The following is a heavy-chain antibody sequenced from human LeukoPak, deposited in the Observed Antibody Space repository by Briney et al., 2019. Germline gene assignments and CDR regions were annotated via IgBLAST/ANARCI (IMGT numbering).Heavy chain of an antibody. V-gene: IGHV3-30-3*01. CDR3: ARAPTLWDVTVVTPGTFDY. Sequence: PGGSLRLSCAASGFTFSSYAMHWVRQAPGKGLEWVAVISYDGSNKYYADSVKGRFTISRDNSKNTLYLQMNSLRAEDTAVYYCARAPTLWDVTVVTPGTFDYWGQGTLVTVSS. CDR1: GFTFSSYA. CDR2: ISYDGSNK. D-gene: IGHD4-23*01. J-gene: IGHJ4*02.